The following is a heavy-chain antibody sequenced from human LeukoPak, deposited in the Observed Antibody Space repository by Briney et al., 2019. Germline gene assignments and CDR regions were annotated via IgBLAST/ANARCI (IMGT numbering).Heavy chain of an antibody. CDR2: IYYSGST. J-gene: IGHJ4*02. CDR3: AIQTGYGLVSFDF. Sequence: PSETLSLTCTVSGGSISGYYWNWIRQPPGRGLEWIGYIYYSGSTNNNPSLKSRVTISLDTSKNQFSLKLSSVTAADTAVYYCAIQTGYGLVSFDFWGQGTLVTVSS. V-gene: IGHV4-59*08. CDR1: GGSISGYY. D-gene: IGHD3-10*01.